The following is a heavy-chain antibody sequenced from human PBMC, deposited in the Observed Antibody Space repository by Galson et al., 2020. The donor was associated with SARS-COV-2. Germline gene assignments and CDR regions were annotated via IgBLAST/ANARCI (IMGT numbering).Heavy chain of an antibody. J-gene: IGHJ5*02. CDR1: GYTFTGYY. V-gene: IGHV1-2*02. CDR3: AREASADYGDYVYWFDP. Sequence: ASVKVSCKASGYTFTGYYMHWVLQAPGQGLEWMGWINPNSGGTNYAQKFQGRVTMTRDTSISTAYMDLSRLRSDDTAVYYCAREASADYGDYVYWFDPWGQGTLVTVSS. CDR2: INPNSGGT. D-gene: IGHD4-17*01.